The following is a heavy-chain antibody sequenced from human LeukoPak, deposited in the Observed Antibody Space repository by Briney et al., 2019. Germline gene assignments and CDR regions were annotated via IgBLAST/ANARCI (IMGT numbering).Heavy chain of an antibody. CDR3: AKDYTRIVGATTQYYYYGMDV. Sequence: GGSLRLSCAVSGFTVSNNYMSWVRQAPGKGLEWVSVIYSTGGIHYADSVKGRFTISRDSSKNTLFLQMSNLRAEDTAVYYCAKDYTRIVGATTQYYYYGMDVWGQGTTVTVSS. J-gene: IGHJ6*02. D-gene: IGHD1-26*01. V-gene: IGHV3-66*01. CDR1: GFTVSNNY. CDR2: IYSTGGI.